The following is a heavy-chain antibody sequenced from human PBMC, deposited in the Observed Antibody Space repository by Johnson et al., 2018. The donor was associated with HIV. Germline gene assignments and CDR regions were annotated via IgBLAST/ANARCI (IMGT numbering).Heavy chain of an antibody. V-gene: IGHV3-9*01. CDR2: ISWNSDSI. CDR3: ARVKGCTGGVCSALGAFDI. D-gene: IGHD2-8*02. J-gene: IGHJ3*02. Sequence: VQLVESGGGVVQPGRSLRLSCAASGFTFSSYGMHWVRQAPGQGLEWVSGISWNSDSIGYADSVKGRFTISRDNAKNSLYLQMNSLRAEDTALYYCARVKGCTGGVCSALGAFDIWGQGTMVTVSS. CDR1: GFTFSSYG.